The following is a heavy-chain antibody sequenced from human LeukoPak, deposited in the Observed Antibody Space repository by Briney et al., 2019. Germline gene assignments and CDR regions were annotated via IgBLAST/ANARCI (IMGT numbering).Heavy chain of an antibody. V-gene: IGHV3-30*18. CDR2: ISYDGSNN. D-gene: IGHD5-24*01. Sequence: GGSLRLSCAASGFTFSRYGMHWVRQAPGKGLEWVAVISYDGSNNYYADSVKGRFTISRDNSKNTLYLQMNSLRAEDTAVYYCAKGRDGSDWGQGTLVTVSS. CDR3: AKGRDGSD. CDR1: GFTFSRYG. J-gene: IGHJ4*02.